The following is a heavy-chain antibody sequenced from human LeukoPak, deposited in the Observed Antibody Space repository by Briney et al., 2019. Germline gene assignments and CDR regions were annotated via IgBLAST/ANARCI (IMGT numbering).Heavy chain of an antibody. CDR1: GGSISSYY. J-gene: IGHJ6*03. V-gene: IGHV4-4*07. CDR2: IYTSGST. D-gene: IGHD4-11*01. Sequence: SETLSLTCTVSGGSISSYYWSWIRQPAGKGLECIGRIYTSGSTNYNPSLKSRVTMSVDTSKNQFSLKLRSVTAADTAVYYCARTLMTTITGNYYYSMDVWGKGTTVTVSS. CDR3: ARTLMTTITGNYYYSMDV.